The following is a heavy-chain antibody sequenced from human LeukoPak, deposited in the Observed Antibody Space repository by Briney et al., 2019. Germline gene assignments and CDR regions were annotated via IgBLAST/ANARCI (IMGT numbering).Heavy chain of an antibody. Sequence: GGSLRLSCAASGFTFSSYAMHWVRQAPGKGLEWVSGISWNSGSIGYADSVKGRFTISRDNAKNSLYLQMNSLRAEDTALYYCAKDGSAAAGLYGMDVWGQGTTVTVSS. CDR1: GFTFSSYA. CDR3: AKDGSAAAGLYGMDV. D-gene: IGHD6-13*01. CDR2: ISWNSGSI. V-gene: IGHV3-9*01. J-gene: IGHJ6*02.